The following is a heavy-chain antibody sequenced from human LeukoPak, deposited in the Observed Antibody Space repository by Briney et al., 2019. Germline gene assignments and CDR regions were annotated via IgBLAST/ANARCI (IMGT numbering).Heavy chain of an antibody. V-gene: IGHV3-23*01. D-gene: IGHD3-22*01. CDR3: AKDHYYDSSGYYYVFRSSEAADAFDI. J-gene: IGHJ3*02. Sequence: GGSLRLSCAASGFTFSSYAMSWVRQAPGKGLEWVSAISGSGGSTYYADSVKGRFTISRDNSKNTLYLQMNSLRAEDTAVYYCAKDHYYDSSGYYYVFRSSEAADAFDIWGQGTMVTVSS. CDR1: GFTFSSYA. CDR2: ISGSGGST.